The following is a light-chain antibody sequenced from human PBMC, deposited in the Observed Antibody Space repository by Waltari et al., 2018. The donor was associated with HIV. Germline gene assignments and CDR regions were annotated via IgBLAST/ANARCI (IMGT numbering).Light chain of an antibody. CDR2: RNN. V-gene: IGLV1-47*01. Sequence: QSVLTQPPSASGTPGQRVTISCSGSSSHIGSNYVYWYQQLPGTAPKLLIYRNNQRPSGVPARYSGSKSGTSASLAISGLRSEDESDYYCAAWDDSLSGLVFGGGTKLTVL. CDR3: AAWDDSLSGLV. J-gene: IGLJ3*02. CDR1: SSHIGSNY.